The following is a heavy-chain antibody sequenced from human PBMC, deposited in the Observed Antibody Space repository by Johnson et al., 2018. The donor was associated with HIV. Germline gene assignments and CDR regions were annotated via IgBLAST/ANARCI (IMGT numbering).Heavy chain of an antibody. D-gene: IGHD2-15*01. CDR3: ARWWPRAIDDAFDI. Sequence: VQLVESGGGVVQPGRSLRLSCAASGFTFSSYGMHWVRQATGKGLEWVSAIGTAGDTYYPGSVKGRFTISRDNSKNTLYLQMNSLRAEDTALYYCARWWPRAIDDAFDIWGQGTMVTVSS. CDR1: GFTFSSYG. CDR2: IGTAGDT. J-gene: IGHJ3*02. V-gene: IGHV3-13*01.